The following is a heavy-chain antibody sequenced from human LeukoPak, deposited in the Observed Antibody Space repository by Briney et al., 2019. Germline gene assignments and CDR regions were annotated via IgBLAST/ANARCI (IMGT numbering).Heavy chain of an antibody. CDR3: ARGLRTIFPRTAPAGYFDL. D-gene: IGHD3-9*01. V-gene: IGHV4-34*01. CDR2: INHSGST. Sequence: PSETLSLTCAVYGGSFSGYYWSWIRQPPGKGLEWIGEINHSGSTNYNPSLKSRVTISVDTSKNQFSLKLSSVTAADTAVYYCARGLRTIFPRTAPAGYFDLWGRGTLVTVSS. CDR1: GGSFSGYY. J-gene: IGHJ2*01.